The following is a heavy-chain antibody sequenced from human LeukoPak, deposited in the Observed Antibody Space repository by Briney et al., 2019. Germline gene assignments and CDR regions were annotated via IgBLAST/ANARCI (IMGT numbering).Heavy chain of an antibody. CDR3: ARHTSGWHDAFDI. V-gene: IGHV4-39*01. Sequence: SETLSLTCTVSGGSISSSSYYWGWISQPPGKGLEWIGSIYYSGSTYYNPSLKSRVTISVDTSKSQFSLRLSSVTAADTAVYYCARHTSGWHDAFDIWGQGTMVTVSS. CDR1: GGSISSSSYY. D-gene: IGHD6-19*01. J-gene: IGHJ3*02. CDR2: IYYSGST.